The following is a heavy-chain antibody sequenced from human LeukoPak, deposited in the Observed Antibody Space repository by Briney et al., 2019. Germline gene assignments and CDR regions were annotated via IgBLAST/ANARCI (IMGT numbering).Heavy chain of an antibody. CDR1: GFTFSSYE. CDR3: ARGRGSGTYYTRGYYMDV. V-gene: IGHV3-48*03. J-gene: IGHJ6*03. Sequence: GGSLRLSCAASGFTFSSYEMNWVRQGPGKGLEWVSYINSSESTIYYADSVKGRFAISRDNAKNSLYLQMNSLRAEDTAVYYCARGRGSGTYYTRGYYMDVWGKGTTVTISS. D-gene: IGHD3-10*01. CDR2: INSSESTI.